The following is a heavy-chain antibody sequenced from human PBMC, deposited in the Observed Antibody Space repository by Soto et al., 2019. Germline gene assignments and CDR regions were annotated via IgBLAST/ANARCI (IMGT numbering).Heavy chain of an antibody. J-gene: IGHJ6*02. CDR2: KHTSGTT. D-gene: IGHD3-16*01. CDR1: GGSISGYY. Sequence: QVQLQESGPGLVKPSETLSLTCTVSGGSISGYYWTWIRQPAGKGLEWIGRKHTSGTTNYNPSLKSRVTMSIDTSTNQFSLNLSSVTPADTAVYYCSRGGEFYVLDVWGQGTMVAVSS. V-gene: IGHV4-4*07. CDR3: SRGGEFYVLDV.